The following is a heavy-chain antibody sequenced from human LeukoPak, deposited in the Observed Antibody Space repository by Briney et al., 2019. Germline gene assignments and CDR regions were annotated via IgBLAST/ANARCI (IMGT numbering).Heavy chain of an antibody. V-gene: IGHV4-59*08. CDR2: MYYSGGT. Sequence: SVTLSLACTVSGGSIRNYYWSWIRQPPGKGLECVGFMYYSGGTIYNPSLKSRVNISVDTSKNQFSLKLSSVTAADTAVYYCARHAKIMDISPLDFWGQGTLVTVSS. D-gene: IGHD2/OR15-2a*01. CDR1: GGSIRNYY. J-gene: IGHJ4*02. CDR3: ARHAKIMDISPLDF.